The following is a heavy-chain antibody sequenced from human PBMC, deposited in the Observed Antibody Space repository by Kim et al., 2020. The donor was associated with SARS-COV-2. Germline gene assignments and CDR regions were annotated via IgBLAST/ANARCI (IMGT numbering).Heavy chain of an antibody. Sequence: GGSLRLSCAASGFTVSSNYMSWVRQAPGKGLEWVSVIYSGGSTYYADSVKGRFTISRDNSKNTLYLQMNSLRAEDTAVYYCARGETPDYYDSSGYYLDYWGQGTLVTVSS. CDR2: IYSGGST. D-gene: IGHD3-22*01. CDR3: ARGETPDYYDSSGYYLDY. CDR1: GFTVSSNY. J-gene: IGHJ4*02. V-gene: IGHV3-66*01.